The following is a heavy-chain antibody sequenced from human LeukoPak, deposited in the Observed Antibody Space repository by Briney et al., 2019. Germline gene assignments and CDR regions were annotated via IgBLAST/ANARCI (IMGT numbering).Heavy chain of an antibody. CDR3: ARALTTLTYEGY. V-gene: IGHV3-21*01. CDR1: GFTFSSYT. J-gene: IGHJ4*02. CDR2: ISGSNSYI. D-gene: IGHD1-1*01. Sequence: GGSLRLSCAASGFTFSSYTMHWVRQAPGKGLEWVSSISGSNSYIFYADSVKGRFTVSRDNAKNSLYLQMNSLRAEDTAVYYCARALTTLTYEGYWGQGTLVTVSS.